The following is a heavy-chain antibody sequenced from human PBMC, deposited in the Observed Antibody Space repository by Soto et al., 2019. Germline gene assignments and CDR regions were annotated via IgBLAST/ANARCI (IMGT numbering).Heavy chain of an antibody. CDR1: GFTFNNYG. CDR2: ISYDGNNK. CDR3: AKETSSSSLDY. V-gene: IGHV3-30*18. Sequence: ESGGGVVQPGRSLRLSCAASGFTFNNYGMHWVRQAPGKGLEWVAVISYDGNNKYYADSVKGRFTISRDNSKNTLFLQMNSLRAADTAVYYCAKETSSSSLDYWGQGTLVTVSS. J-gene: IGHJ4*02. D-gene: IGHD6-6*01.